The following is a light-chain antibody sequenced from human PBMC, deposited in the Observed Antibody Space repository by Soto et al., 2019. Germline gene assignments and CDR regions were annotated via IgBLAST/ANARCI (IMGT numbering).Light chain of an antibody. Sequence: QSALTQPASVSGSPGQSITISCTGTSSDVGGYKYVSWYQQHPGKAPKLMIYEVSNRPSGVSNRFSGSKSGNTASLTISGLRAEDEADYHCSSYTSTNTPVVFGGGTKLTVL. CDR2: EVS. J-gene: IGLJ2*01. V-gene: IGLV2-14*01. CDR3: SSYTSTNTPVV. CDR1: SSDVGGYKY.